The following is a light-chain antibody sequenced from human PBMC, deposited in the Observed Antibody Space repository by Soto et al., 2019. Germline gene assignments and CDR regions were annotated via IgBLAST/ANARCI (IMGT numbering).Light chain of an antibody. CDR2: KAS. CDR1: QSISTW. Sequence: IQLTQSPSILSERVGDTATMACRASQSISTWLAWYQQKPGKAPKLLIYKASSSESGVPSRFSGSGSGTELTLSIRNLQPEDFATDYCQQSSTTRWTFGQGTEVDIK. J-gene: IGKJ1*01. CDR3: QQSSTTRWT. V-gene: IGKV1-5*03.